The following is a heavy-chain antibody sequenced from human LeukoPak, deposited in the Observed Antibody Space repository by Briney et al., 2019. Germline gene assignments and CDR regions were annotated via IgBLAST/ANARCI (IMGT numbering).Heavy chain of an antibody. J-gene: IGHJ4*02. V-gene: IGHV3-7*01. CDR2: IKEDGSEI. CDR3: ARNGRVVGSGWSYFFFEY. CDR1: GFIHSSYW. D-gene: IGHD6-19*01. Sequence: GGSLRLSRAVSGFIHSSYWMSWVRQAPGKGLECVANIKEDGSEIHYVDSVKGRFTLSRDNARNSLYLQMTSLRVEDTAVYFCARNGRVVGSGWSYFFFEYWGQGTRVTVSS.